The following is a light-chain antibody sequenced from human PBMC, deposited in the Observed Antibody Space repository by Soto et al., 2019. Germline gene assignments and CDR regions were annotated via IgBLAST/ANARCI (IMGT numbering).Light chain of an antibody. Sequence: DIQMTQSPSSLSASVGDRVTITCRASQSISSYLNWYQQKPGKAPKLLIYAASSLQSGVPSRFSGSGSGTDFTLTISSLQPEDFETYYCQNHDSAPITLGQGTRLESK. CDR2: AAS. V-gene: IGKV1-39*01. CDR1: QSISSY. CDR3: QNHDSAPIT. J-gene: IGKJ5*01.